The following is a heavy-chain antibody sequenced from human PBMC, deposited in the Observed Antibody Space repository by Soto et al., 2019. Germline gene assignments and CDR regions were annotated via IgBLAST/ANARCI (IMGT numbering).Heavy chain of an antibody. V-gene: IGHV4-59*01. CDR3: ASHSKRDTTFDY. CDR2: IYYSGST. J-gene: IGHJ4*02. D-gene: IGHD5-18*01. CDR1: GGSISSYY. Sequence: QVQLQESGPGLVKPSETLSLTCTVSGGSISSYYWSWIRQPPGKGLEWIGYIYYSGSTNDNPSLKSRVTISVDTAKNQVSLKLSSVTAADTAVYYCASHSKRDTTFDYWGQGTLDTVSS.